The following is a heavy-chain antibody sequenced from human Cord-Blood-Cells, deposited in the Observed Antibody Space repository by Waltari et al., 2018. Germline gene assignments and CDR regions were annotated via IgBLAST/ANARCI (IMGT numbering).Heavy chain of an antibody. V-gene: IGHV3-15*01. Sequence: EVQLVESGGGLVKPGGSLRLSCAASGFPFSNAWLSWVRQAPGKGLEWVGRIKSKTDGGTTDYAAPVKGRFTISRDDSKNTLYLQMNSLKTEDTAVYYCTTTRYSGSYYYWGQGTLVTVSS. CDR2: IKSKTDGGTT. J-gene: IGHJ4*02. CDR3: TTTRYSGSYYY. CDR1: GFPFSNAW. D-gene: IGHD1-26*01.